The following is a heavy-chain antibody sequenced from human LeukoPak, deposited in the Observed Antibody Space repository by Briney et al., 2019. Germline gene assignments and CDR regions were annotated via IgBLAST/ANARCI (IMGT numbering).Heavy chain of an antibody. D-gene: IGHD5-12*01. CDR1: GFTFDDYA. V-gene: IGHV3-9*01. CDR3: AKDVAFDY. Sequence: GGSLRLSCAASGFTFDDYAMHWARQAPGKGLEWVSGISWNSGSIGYADSVKGRFTISRDNAKNSLYLQMNSLRAEDTALYYCAKDVAFDYWGQGTLVTVSS. J-gene: IGHJ4*02. CDR2: ISWNSGSI.